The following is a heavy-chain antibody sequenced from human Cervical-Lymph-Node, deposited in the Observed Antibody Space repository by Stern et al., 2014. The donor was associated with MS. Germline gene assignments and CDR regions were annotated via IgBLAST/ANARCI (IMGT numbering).Heavy chain of an antibody. V-gene: IGHV4-39*02. D-gene: IGHD3-10*02. CDR3: VRGVTAVTNYVPNWCFDL. Sequence: QLQLQESGPGLVKPSATLSLTCTVSGGSITNRDYWGWIRQSPGKRLEWIGSVYYRGSPYYGPPPKSRPTIAIATPRTQFSLRLTSVTATDTAVYFCVRGVTAVTNYVPNWCFDLWGRGTLVTVSS. CDR1: GGSITNRDY. J-gene: IGHJ2*01. CDR2: VYYRGSP.